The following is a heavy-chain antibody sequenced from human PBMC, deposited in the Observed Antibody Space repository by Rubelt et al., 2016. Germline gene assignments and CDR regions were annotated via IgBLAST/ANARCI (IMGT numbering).Heavy chain of an antibody. V-gene: IGHV5-51*01. D-gene: IGHD6-6*01. CDR2: IYPGDSDT. J-gene: IGHJ3*02. Sequence: EVQLVQSGAEVKKPGESLKISCKGSGYSFTSYWIGWVRQMPGKGLEWMGIIYPGDSDTRYSPPFQGQVTISADKSISTAYLQWSILKASETAMYYCASLSSSSHDAFDIWGQGTMVTVSS. CDR1: GYSFTSYW. CDR3: ASLSSSSHDAFDI.